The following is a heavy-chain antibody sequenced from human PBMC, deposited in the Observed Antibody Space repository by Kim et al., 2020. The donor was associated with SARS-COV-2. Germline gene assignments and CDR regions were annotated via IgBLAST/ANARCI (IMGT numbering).Heavy chain of an antibody. D-gene: IGHD3-10*01. Sequence: SQTLSLTCAVYGGSFSGHYWSWIRQPPGKGLEWIGEINDSGSTNNNPSLKSRVTISVDTSKNQFSLKLSSVTAADTAVYYCARAPRFGYGSGNYRKRNDAFDIWGQGTMVTVSS. CDR2: INDSGST. CDR1: GGSFSGHY. V-gene: IGHV4-34*01. CDR3: ARAPRFGYGSGNYRKRNDAFDI. J-gene: IGHJ3*02.